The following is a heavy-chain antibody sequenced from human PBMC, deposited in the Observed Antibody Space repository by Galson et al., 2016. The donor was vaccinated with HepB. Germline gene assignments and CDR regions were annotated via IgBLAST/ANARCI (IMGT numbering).Heavy chain of an antibody. CDR1: GLTVSANY. CDR3: AIPRGYRYSMDV. V-gene: IGHV3-53*04. D-gene: IGHD5-18*01. J-gene: IGHJ6*02. Sequence: SLRLSCAASGLTVSANYMSWVRQAPGKGLEWVSVIYSGGSKYYADFVKGRFTISRHNSNKTLYLPMNSLRPEDTAVYFCAIPRGYRYSMDVWGQGTTVTVSS. CDR2: IYSGGSK.